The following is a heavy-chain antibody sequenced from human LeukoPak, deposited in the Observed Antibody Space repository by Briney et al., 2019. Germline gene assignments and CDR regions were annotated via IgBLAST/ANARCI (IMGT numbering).Heavy chain of an antibody. Sequence: AGSLRLSCAASGFTFSRYWMSWVRQAPGKGLELVANIQYDGSVNNYVDSVKGRFTISRDNAKNFMYLQMNSLTTQDTAVYFCTRRDSYSSDKWGQGTLVTVSS. CDR1: GFTFSRYW. V-gene: IGHV3-7*05. CDR3: TRRDSYSSDK. CDR2: IQYDGSVN. J-gene: IGHJ4*02. D-gene: IGHD2-21*01.